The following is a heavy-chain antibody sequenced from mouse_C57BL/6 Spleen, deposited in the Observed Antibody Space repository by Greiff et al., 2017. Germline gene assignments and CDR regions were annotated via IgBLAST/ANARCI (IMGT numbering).Heavy chain of an antibody. CDR2: IHPNSGST. CDR3: ASPNYCGSSGHDY. J-gene: IGHJ2*01. D-gene: IGHD1-1*01. CDR1: GYTFTSYW. V-gene: IGHV1-64*01. Sequence: QVQLQQPGAELVKPGASVKLSCKASGYTFTSYWMHWVKQRPGQGLEWIGMIHPNSGSTNYNEKFKSKATLTVDKSSSTAYMQLSSLTSEDSAVYYCASPNYCGSSGHDYWGQGTTLTVSS.